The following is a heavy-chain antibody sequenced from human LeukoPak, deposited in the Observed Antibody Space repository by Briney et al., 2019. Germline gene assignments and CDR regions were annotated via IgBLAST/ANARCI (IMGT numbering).Heavy chain of an antibody. CDR1: GFTFSSYG. J-gene: IGHJ4*02. CDR3: ARGRSYGRLFDY. CDR2: IRYDGSNK. D-gene: IGHD1-26*01. V-gene: IGHV3-30*02. Sequence: PGGSLRLSCAASGFTFSSYGMHWVRQAPGKGLEWVAFIRYDGSNKYYADSVKGRFTISRDNSKNTLYLQMNSLRAEDTAVYYCARGRSYGRLFDYWGQGTLVTVSS.